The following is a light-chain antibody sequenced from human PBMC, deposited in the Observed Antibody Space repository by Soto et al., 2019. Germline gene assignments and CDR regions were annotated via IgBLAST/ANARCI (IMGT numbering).Light chain of an antibody. J-gene: IGLJ1*01. CDR2: DVS. Sequence: QSALTQPASVSGSPGQSITISCTGTSSDVGGYNYVSWYQQHPGKAPKLMIYDVSHRPSGVSNRFSGSKSGNTASLTISGLQAEDEADYYCSSYTSSSTLVYVFGTGTKLTVL. V-gene: IGLV2-14*01. CDR1: SSDVGGYNY. CDR3: SSYTSSSTLVYV.